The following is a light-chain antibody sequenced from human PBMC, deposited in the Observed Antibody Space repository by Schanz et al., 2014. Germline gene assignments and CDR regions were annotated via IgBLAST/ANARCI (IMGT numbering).Light chain of an antibody. CDR3: QQYNNWPPVT. CDR1: QSVSSSY. J-gene: IGKJ3*01. V-gene: IGKV3D-7*01. CDR2: DAS. Sequence: EIVLTQSPAIMSLSPGDRATLSCRASQSVSSSYLAWYQQKPGQAPRLLIYDASTRATTIPARFSGSGSGTEFTLTISSLQSEDFAVYYCQQYNNWPPVTFGPGTKVDIK.